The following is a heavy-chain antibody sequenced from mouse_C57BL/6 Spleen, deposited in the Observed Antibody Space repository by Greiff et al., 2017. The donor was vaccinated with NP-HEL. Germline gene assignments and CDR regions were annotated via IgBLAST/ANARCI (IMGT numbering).Heavy chain of an antibody. Sequence: VQLQQSGPGLVQPSQSLSITCTVSGFSLTSYGVHWVRQSPGKGLAWLGVIWSGGSTDYNAAFISRLSISKDNSKSQVFFKMNSLQADDTAIYYCARNQGDSSGYYFDYWGQGTTLTVSS. CDR3: ARNQGDSSGYYFDY. D-gene: IGHD3-2*02. CDR2: IWSGGST. V-gene: IGHV2-2*01. CDR1: GFSLTSYG. J-gene: IGHJ2*01.